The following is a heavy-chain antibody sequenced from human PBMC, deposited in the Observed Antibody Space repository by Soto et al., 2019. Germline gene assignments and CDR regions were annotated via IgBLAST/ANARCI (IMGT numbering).Heavy chain of an antibody. CDR1: GYTFTSYA. J-gene: IGHJ6*02. Sequence: ASVKVSCKASGYTFTSYAMHWVRQAPGQRLEWMGWINAGNGNTKYSQKFQGRVTITRDTSASTAYMELSSLRSEDTAVYYCARAHHNTGGLLNYYYYYGMDVWGQGTTVTVS. V-gene: IGHV1-3*01. CDR2: INAGNGNT. D-gene: IGHD3-16*01. CDR3: ARAHHNTGGLLNYYYYYGMDV.